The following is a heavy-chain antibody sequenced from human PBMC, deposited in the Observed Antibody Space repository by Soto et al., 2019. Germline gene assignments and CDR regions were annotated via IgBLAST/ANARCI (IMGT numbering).Heavy chain of an antibody. CDR2: ISYDSTKT. V-gene: IGHV3-30*03. CDR1: GFTFNSYG. Sequence: PGGSLRLSCAASGFTFNSYGMHWVRQGPGNGLEWVAFISYDSTKTYYADSVKGRFTISRDNSKNTLYLQMNSLRAEDTAVYYCAREDIVVVPAAIGYYYGMDVWGQGTTVTVSS. D-gene: IGHD2-2*02. CDR3: AREDIVVVPAAIGYYYGMDV. J-gene: IGHJ6*02.